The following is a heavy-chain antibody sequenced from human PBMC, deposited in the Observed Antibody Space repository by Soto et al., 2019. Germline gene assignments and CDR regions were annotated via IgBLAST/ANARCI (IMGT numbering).Heavy chain of an antibody. CDR2: ISYDGSEK. Sequence: QVQLVESGGGVVQPGRSLRLSCAASGFTLTNYGMHWVRQAPVKGVEWGALISYDGSEKYYADSVKGRFTISRDISKNTLYLQMNSLRVEDTALYYCAKDREGGPWPHYYFDYWGQGTLVTVSS. J-gene: IGHJ4*02. CDR1: GFTLTNYG. D-gene: IGHD1-26*01. CDR3: AKDREGGPWPHYYFDY. V-gene: IGHV3-30*18.